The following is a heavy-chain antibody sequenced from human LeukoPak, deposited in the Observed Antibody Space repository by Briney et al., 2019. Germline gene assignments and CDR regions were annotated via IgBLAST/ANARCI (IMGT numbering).Heavy chain of an antibody. J-gene: IGHJ4*02. V-gene: IGHV3-9*01. CDR1: GFTFDDYA. CDR3: ARHHYYDSSGYDFDY. Sequence: GGSLRLSCAASGFTFDDYAMHWVRQAPGKGLEWVSGISWNSGSIGYADSVKGRFTISRDNAKNSLYLQMNSLRAEDTAVYYCARHHYYDSSGYDFDYWGQGTLVTVSS. D-gene: IGHD3-22*01. CDR2: ISWNSGSI.